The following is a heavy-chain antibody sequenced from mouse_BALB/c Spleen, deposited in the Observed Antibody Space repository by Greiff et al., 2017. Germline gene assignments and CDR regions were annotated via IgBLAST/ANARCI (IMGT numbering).Heavy chain of an antibody. Sequence: VQLKESGPGLVKPSQSLSLTCTVTGYSITSDYAWYWIRQFPGNKLEWMGYISYSGSTSYNPSLKSRISITRDTSKNQFFLQLNSVTTEDTATYYGARGVYRYDDAMDYWGQGTSVTVSS. V-gene: IGHV3-2*02. D-gene: IGHD2-14*01. CDR1: GYSITSDYA. CDR2: ISYSGST. J-gene: IGHJ4*01. CDR3: ARGVYRYDDAMDY.